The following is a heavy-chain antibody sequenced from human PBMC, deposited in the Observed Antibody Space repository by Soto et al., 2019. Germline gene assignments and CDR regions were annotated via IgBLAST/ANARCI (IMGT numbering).Heavy chain of an antibody. CDR1: GFTFSSYS. Sequence: GGSLRLSCAASGFTFSSYSMNWVRQAPGKGLEWVSYISSSSSTIYYADSVKGRFTISRDNAKNSLYLQMNSLRDEDTAVYYCARGAYCGGDCYYNWFDPWGQGTLVTVSS. V-gene: IGHV3-48*02. J-gene: IGHJ5*02. CDR2: ISSSSSTI. D-gene: IGHD2-21*02. CDR3: ARGAYCGGDCYYNWFDP.